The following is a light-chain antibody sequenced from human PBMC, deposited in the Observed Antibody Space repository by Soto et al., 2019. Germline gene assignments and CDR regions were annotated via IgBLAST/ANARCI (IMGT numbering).Light chain of an antibody. CDR2: SNN. V-gene: IGLV1-44*01. CDR3: AAWDASLNGHVV. J-gene: IGLJ2*01. CDR1: SSNIGTFT. Sequence: QSVLTQPPSASGTPGQRVTISCSGSSSNIGTFTVNWYQQLPGTAPKLLIYSNNQRPSGVPDRFSGSKSGTSASLAISGLQYEDEADYYCAAWDASLNGHVVFGGGTKVTVL.